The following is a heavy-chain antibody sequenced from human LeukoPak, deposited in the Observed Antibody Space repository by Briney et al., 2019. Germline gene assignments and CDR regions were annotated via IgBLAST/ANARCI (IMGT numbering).Heavy chain of an antibody. D-gene: IGHD3-10*01. CDR2: IYYSGST. Sequence: SETLSLTCTVSGGSISSGDYYWSWLRQPPGKGLEWIGYIYYSGSTYYNPSLKSRVTISVDTSKNQFSLKLSSVTAADTAVYYCAREGGSGRFDIWGQGTMVTVSS. J-gene: IGHJ3*02. CDR3: AREGGSGRFDI. CDR1: GGSISSGDYY. V-gene: IGHV4-30-4*01.